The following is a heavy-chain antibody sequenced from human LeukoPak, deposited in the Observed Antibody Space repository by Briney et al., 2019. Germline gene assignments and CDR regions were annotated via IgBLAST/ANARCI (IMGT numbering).Heavy chain of an antibody. V-gene: IGHV4-59*01. Sequence: SETLSLTCTVSGGSISNYYWNWIRQFPGKGLEWIGYIYYSGSTNYNPSLKSRVTISVDTSKNQFSLKLSSVTAADTAVYYCAREGYDFWSGYSGGHYYYYMDVWGKGTTVTVSS. CDR1: GGSISNYY. J-gene: IGHJ6*03. CDR2: IYYSGST. D-gene: IGHD3-3*01. CDR3: AREGYDFWSGYSGGHYYYYMDV.